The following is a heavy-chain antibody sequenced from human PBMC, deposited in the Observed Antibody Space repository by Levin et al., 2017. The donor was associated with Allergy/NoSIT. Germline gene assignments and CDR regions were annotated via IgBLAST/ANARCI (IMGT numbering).Heavy chain of an antibody. CDR2: ISYDGSNK. Sequence: GSLRLSCAASGFTFSSYAMHWVRQAPGKGLEWVAVISYDGSNKYYADSVKGRFTISRDNSKNTLYLQMNSLRAEDTAVYYCARGGLNDYFDYWGQGTLVTVSS. CDR1: GFTFSSYA. D-gene: IGHD3-22*01. V-gene: IGHV3-30-3*01. CDR3: ARGGLNDYFDY. J-gene: IGHJ4*02.